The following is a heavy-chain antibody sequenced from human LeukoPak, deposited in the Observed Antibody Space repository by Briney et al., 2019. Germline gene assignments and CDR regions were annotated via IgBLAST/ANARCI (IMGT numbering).Heavy chain of an antibody. Sequence: SETLSLTCTVYGCSISSSSYEWGWIRQPPGRGLGWIGSIYYSGSTYYNPSLKSRVTISVATSKNQFSLKLSSVAAADTAVYYCARDAGGSYDFDYWGQGTLVTVSS. D-gene: IGHD1-26*01. CDR3: ARDAGGSYDFDY. CDR1: GCSISSSSYE. CDR2: IYYSGST. V-gene: IGHV4-39*07. J-gene: IGHJ4*02.